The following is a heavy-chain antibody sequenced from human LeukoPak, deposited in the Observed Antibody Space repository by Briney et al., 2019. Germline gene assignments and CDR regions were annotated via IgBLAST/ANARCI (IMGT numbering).Heavy chain of an antibody. CDR2: INPSGGST. V-gene: IGHV1-46*01. CDR3: ARDWGNGMVRGDTFDY. D-gene: IGHD3-10*01. CDR1: GYTFTSYY. J-gene: IGHJ4*02. Sequence: ASVKVSCKASGYTFTSYYMHWVRQAPGQGLEWMGIINPSGGSTSYAQKFQGRVTMTRDTSTSTVYMELSSLRSEDTAVYYRARDWGNGMVRGDTFDYWGQGTLVTVSS.